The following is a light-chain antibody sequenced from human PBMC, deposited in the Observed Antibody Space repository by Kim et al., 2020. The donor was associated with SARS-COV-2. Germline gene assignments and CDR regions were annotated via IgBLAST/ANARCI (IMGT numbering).Light chain of an antibody. Sequence: DIQMTQSPFFVSASVGDRVTITCRASQNIYSWLAWYQQKPGKAPKLLIYGASTLQSGDPSRFSGSGSGTEFTLTISNLQPEDFATYYCLQTYSPPLTFGDGTKVDIK. J-gene: IGKJ4*01. V-gene: IGKV1-12*01. CDR3: LQTYSPPLT. CDR1: QNIYSW. CDR2: GAS.